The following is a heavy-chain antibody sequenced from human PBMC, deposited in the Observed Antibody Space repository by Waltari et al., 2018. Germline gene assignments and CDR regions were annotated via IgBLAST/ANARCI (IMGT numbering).Heavy chain of an antibody. V-gene: IGHV1-69-2*01. CDR1: GYTFPEYY. D-gene: IGHD1-7*01. CDR3: ARTTTLKSLDY. CDR2: VDPKDGET. Sequence: EVQLIQSGTEVKKPGATVKISCKASGYTFPEYYMHWVQQAPGKGLGWMGRVDPKDGETIYAEKFQGRVTISADTSTDTAYMELSSLRSDDTAVYFCARTTTLKSLDYWGQGTLVTVSS. J-gene: IGHJ4*02.